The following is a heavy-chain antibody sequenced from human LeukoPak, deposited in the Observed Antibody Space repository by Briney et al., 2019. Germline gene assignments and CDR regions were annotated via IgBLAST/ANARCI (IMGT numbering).Heavy chain of an antibody. D-gene: IGHD3-16*01. V-gene: IGHV3-66*02. J-gene: IGHJ4*02. Sequence: GGSLRLSCAASGFTVSSNYMSWVRQAPGKGLEWVSVIYSGGSTYYADSVKGRFTISRDNPKNTLYLQMNSLRAEGTAVCYCARAYDYVWGSFDYWGQGTLVTVSS. CDR3: ARAYDYVWGSFDY. CDR2: IYSGGST. CDR1: GFTVSSNY.